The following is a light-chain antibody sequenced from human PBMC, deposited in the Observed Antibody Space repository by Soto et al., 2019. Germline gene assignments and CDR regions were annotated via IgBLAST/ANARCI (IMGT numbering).Light chain of an antibody. Sequence: DIQLTQSPSFLSASVGDRVTITCRASQGISSYLAWYQQKPGKAPKLLIYAASTLQSGVPSRFSGSGSGTEFTLTISSLQPEDFATYYGQQRNSYPPDYTFGQGTKLEIK. J-gene: IGKJ2*01. CDR3: QQRNSYPPDYT. V-gene: IGKV1-9*01. CDR2: AAS. CDR1: QGISSY.